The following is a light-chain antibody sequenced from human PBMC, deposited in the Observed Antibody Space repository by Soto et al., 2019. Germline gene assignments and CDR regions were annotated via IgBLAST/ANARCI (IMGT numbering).Light chain of an antibody. CDR1: QSISRW. CDR2: AAS. Sequence: DIQMTQSPSTLSASVGDRVTITCRASQSISRWLAWYQQKPGKAPKLLIYAASSLGSGVPSRFCGSGSGTEFPLTISSLQHEDCETYYCQQYNSYRTFGQGTKVEIK. V-gene: IGKV1-5*01. J-gene: IGKJ1*01. CDR3: QQYNSYRT.